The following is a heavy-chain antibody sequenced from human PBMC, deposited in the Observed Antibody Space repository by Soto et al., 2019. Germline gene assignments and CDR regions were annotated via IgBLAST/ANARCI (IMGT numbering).Heavy chain of an antibody. Sequence: QVQLVQSGAEVKKPGASVKLSCKASGYTFINYYIHWVRQALGQGLEWIGIFNPNSGSTNYAQKFQGRVTLTMDTSTRTVYMELSSLRFDDTAVYFCARDLAAGDYWGQGTLVTVSS. CDR1: GYTFINYY. CDR2: FNPNSGST. D-gene: IGHD6-13*01. V-gene: IGHV1-46*01. J-gene: IGHJ4*02. CDR3: ARDLAAGDY.